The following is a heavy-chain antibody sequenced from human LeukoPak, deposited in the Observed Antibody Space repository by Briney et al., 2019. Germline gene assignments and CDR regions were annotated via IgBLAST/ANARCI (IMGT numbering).Heavy chain of an antibody. J-gene: IGHJ4*02. D-gene: IGHD1-26*01. Sequence: SETLSLTCAVYGGSFSGYYWNWIRQSPGEGLEWIGEINQSGSTKYNPSLKSRVTISVDTSKNQFSLKLSSVTAADTAVYYCATMGSGSYFNYWGQGSLVTVSS. CDR1: GGSFSGYY. V-gene: IGHV4-34*01. CDR2: INQSGST. CDR3: ATMGSGSYFNY.